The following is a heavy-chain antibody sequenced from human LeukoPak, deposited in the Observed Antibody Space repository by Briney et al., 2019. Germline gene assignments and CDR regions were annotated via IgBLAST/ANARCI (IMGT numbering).Heavy chain of an antibody. CDR2: ISAYNGNT. CDR3: ARDLALYYYDSSGYYLYYYYGMDV. J-gene: IGHJ6*02. D-gene: IGHD3-22*01. V-gene: IGHV1-18*01. Sequence: GASVKVSCKASGYTFTSYVISWVRQAPGQGPEWMGCISAYNGNTNYAQKLQGRVTMTTDTSTSTAYMELRSLRSDDTAVYYCARDLALYYYDSSGYYLYYYYGMDVWGQGTTVTVSS. CDR1: GYTFTSYV.